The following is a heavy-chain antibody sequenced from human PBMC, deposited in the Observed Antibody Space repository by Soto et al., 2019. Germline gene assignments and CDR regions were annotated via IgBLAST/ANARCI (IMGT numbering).Heavy chain of an antibody. D-gene: IGHD3-10*01. V-gene: IGHV1-46*01. Sequence: ASVKVSCKASGYTFTSYYMHWVRQAPGRGLEWMGIINPSGGSTSYAQKFQGRVTMTRDTSTSTVYMELSSLRSEDPAVYYCARGAHYYGSGSYSFTNWFDPWGQGTLVTVSS. CDR3: ARGAHYYGSGSYSFTNWFDP. CDR1: GYTFTSYY. CDR2: INPSGGST. J-gene: IGHJ5*02.